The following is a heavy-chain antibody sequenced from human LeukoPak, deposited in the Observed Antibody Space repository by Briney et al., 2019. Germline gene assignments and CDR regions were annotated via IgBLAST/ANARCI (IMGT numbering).Heavy chain of an antibody. CDR2: ISNSGDNT. Sequence: GVSLRLSCAASGLTFSSYDMSWVRQAPGKGLEWVSAISNSGDNTYYTDSVKGRFTISRDNFKNTLYLHMNSLRGEDTAIYYCAKRGLPDYWGQGTLVTVSS. CDR3: AKRGLPDY. J-gene: IGHJ4*02. CDR1: GLTFSSYD. V-gene: IGHV3-23*01.